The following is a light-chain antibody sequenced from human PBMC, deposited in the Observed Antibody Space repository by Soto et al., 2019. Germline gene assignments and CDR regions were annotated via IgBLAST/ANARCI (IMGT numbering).Light chain of an antibody. CDR2: GAS. Sequence: EIVFTQSPGTLSLSPGERATLSCRASQSVSNNYLAWYQQKPGQAPRLLIYGASNRATGIPDRFSGSGSGTDFTLTISRLEPEDFAVYYCQQYGSSLITFGQGTRLEN. CDR3: QQYGSSLIT. J-gene: IGKJ5*01. V-gene: IGKV3-20*01. CDR1: QSVSNNY.